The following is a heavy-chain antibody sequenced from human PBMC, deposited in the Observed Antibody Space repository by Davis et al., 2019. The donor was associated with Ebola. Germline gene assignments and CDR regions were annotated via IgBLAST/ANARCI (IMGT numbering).Heavy chain of an antibody. CDR1: GYRFTSYW. Sequence: KVSCKGSGYRFTSYWIGWVRQLPGKGLEWMGIIYPGDSNTRYSPSFQGQVTISADKSITTAYLQWSGLKASDTAMYYCARSPLVFYYDSSGSPHAFDIWGQGTMVTVSS. J-gene: IGHJ3*02. D-gene: IGHD3-22*01. CDR3: ARSPLVFYYDSSGSPHAFDI. V-gene: IGHV5-51*01. CDR2: IYPGDSNT.